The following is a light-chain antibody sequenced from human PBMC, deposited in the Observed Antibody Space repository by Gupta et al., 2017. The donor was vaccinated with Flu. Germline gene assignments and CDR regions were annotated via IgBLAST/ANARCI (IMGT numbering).Light chain of an antibody. J-gene: IGLJ3*02. CDR3: SSHTGSNSLV. CDR2: EVS. V-gene: IGLV2-14*01. Sequence: QSALTQPASVSGSPGQSITIPCTGVNSDIGSYNYVSWYQQYPGRAPKVIIYEVSNRPSGISYRFSGSKFGNTASLTISGLQAEDEADYYCSSHTGSNSLVFGGGTKLTVL. CDR1: NSDIGSYNY.